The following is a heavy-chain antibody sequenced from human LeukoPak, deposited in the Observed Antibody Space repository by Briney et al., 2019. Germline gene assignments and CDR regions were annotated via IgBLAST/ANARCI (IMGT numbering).Heavy chain of an antibody. CDR2: ISSSSSYI. J-gene: IGHJ5*02. V-gene: IGHV3-21*01. D-gene: IGHD1-7*01. CDR3: ARGLELNWFDP. CDR1: GFTFSSYS. Sequence: GGSLRLSCAASGFTFSSYSMNWVRQAPEKGLEWVSSISSSSSYIYYADSVKGRFTISRDNAKNSLYLQMNSLGAEDTAVYYCARGLELNWFDPWGQGTLVTVSS.